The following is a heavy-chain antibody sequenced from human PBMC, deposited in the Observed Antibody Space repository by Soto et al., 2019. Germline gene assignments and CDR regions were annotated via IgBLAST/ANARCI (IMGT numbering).Heavy chain of an antibody. D-gene: IGHD2-2*01. Sequence: QVQLQQWGAGLLKPSETLSLTCAVYGGSFSGYYWSWIRQPPGKGLEWIGEINHSGSTNYNPSLKSRVPISVETSKNQVSLEVSSVTAADTAVYYCARGGGNDIVVVPAANPEALPGRFDYWGQGTLVTVSS. V-gene: IGHV4-34*01. CDR3: ARGGGNDIVVVPAANPEALPGRFDY. CDR1: GGSFSGYY. J-gene: IGHJ4*02. CDR2: INHSGST.